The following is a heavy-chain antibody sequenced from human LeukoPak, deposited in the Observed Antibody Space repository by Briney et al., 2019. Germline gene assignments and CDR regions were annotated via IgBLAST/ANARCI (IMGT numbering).Heavy chain of an antibody. CDR2: ISSSSSYI. CDR1: GFTFSSYS. D-gene: IGHD6-19*01. CDR3: ARDSIAVAGLNWFDP. V-gene: IGHV3-21*01. J-gene: IGHJ5*02. Sequence: PRGSLRLSCAASGFTFSSYSMNWVRQAPGKGLEWVSSISSSSSYIYYADSVKGRFTISRDNAKNSLYLQMNSLRAEDTAVYYCARDSIAVAGLNWFDPWGQGTLVTVSS.